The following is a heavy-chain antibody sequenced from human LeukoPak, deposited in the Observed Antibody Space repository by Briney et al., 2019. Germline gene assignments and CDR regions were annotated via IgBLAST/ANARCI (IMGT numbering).Heavy chain of an antibody. CDR2: VFNSGGT. CDR3: VASYGGYVLDY. D-gene: IGHD5-12*01. CDR1: GGSIGSYH. Sequence: ASETLSLTCSVSGGSIGSYHWNWIRQPSGKGLEWIGIVFNSGGTKHNPSLKSRVAISVDTSKNQFALKLSSVTAADTAVYYCVASYGGYVLDYWGQGALVIVSS. V-gene: IGHV4-59*01. J-gene: IGHJ4*02.